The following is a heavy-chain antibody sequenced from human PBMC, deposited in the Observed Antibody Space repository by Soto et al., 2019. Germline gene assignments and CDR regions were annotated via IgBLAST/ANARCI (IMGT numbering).Heavy chain of an antibody. V-gene: IGHV1-69*08. D-gene: IGHD3-10*01. CDR2: IIPILGIA. Sequence: QVQLVQSGAEVKKPGSSVKVSCKASGGTFSSYTISWVRQAPGQGLEWMGRIIPILGIANYAQKFQGRVTITADKSTSTAYMELSSLRSEDTAVYYCARDPYYYGSGSYGSGYYYGMDVWGQGTTVTVSS. CDR1: GGTFSSYT. CDR3: ARDPYYYGSGSYGSGYYYGMDV. J-gene: IGHJ6*02.